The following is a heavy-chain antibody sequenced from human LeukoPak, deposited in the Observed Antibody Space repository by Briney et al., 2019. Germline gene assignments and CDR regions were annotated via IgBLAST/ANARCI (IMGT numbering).Heavy chain of an antibody. D-gene: IGHD6-13*01. CDR3: AEDIAAAATLDY. Sequence: PGGSLRLSCAASGFTVSSYAMSWVRQSPGKGLEWVSAISGSGGSTYYADSVKGRFTISRDNSKNTLYLQMNSLRAEDTAVYYCAEDIAAAATLDYWGQGTLVTVSS. V-gene: IGHV3-23*01. CDR2: ISGSGGST. CDR1: GFTVSSYA. J-gene: IGHJ4*02.